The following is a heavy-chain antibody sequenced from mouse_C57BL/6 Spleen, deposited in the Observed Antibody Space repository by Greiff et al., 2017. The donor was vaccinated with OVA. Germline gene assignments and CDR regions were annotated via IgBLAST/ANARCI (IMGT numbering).Heavy chain of an antibody. Sequence: VQLQQSGAELVKPGASVKMSCKASGYTFTSYWITRVKQRPGQGLEWIGDIYPGSGSTNYNEKFKSKATLTVDTSASTAYMQLSSLASEDSAVYYGARGWDAAYWGQGTLVTVSA. CDR2: IYPGSGST. CDR1: GYTFTSYW. D-gene: IGHD4-1*01. CDR3: ARGWDAAY. V-gene: IGHV1-55*01. J-gene: IGHJ3*01.